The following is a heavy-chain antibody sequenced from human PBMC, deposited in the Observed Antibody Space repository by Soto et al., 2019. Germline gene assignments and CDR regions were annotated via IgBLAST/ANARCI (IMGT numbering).Heavy chain of an antibody. CDR2: VYHSGTT. Sequence: SETLSLTCTVSGGSISTYYWTWIRQSPGKGPEWIGYVYHSGTTNYNPSLESRVTMSLDTSKNQFSLKLSSVTAADTAVYYCARAKAPLYSSSWYWFDPWGQGTLVTVSS. CDR1: GGSISTYY. CDR3: ARAKAPLYSSSWYWFDP. J-gene: IGHJ5*02. V-gene: IGHV4-59*08. D-gene: IGHD6-13*01.